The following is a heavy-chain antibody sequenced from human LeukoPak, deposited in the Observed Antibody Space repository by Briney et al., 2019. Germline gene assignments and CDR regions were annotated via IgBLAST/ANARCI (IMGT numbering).Heavy chain of an antibody. V-gene: IGHV3-48*04. D-gene: IGHD3-22*01. Sequence: GGSLRLSCAASGFTFSSYGMHWVRQAPGKGLEWVSYISSSGSTIYYADSVKGRFTISRDNAKNSLYLQMNSLRAEDTAVYYCASDYYYDSSGYYSGWAFDIWGQGTMVTVSS. CDR2: ISSSGSTI. J-gene: IGHJ3*02. CDR1: GFTFSSYG. CDR3: ASDYYYDSSGYYSGWAFDI.